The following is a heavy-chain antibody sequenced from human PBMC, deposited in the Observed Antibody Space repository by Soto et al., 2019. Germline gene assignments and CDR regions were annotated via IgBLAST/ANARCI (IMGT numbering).Heavy chain of an antibody. Sequence: QTQLVQSGPEVKNPGASVKVSCKASGYSFNSYGISWVRQAPGQGLEWMGWISASSGNKSYAEELQGRVTMTTDSATSTAYMELRSLTSDDTAVYYCARETKFYGFWSGYYRFDTWGQGTLVSVSS. CDR2: ISASSGNK. V-gene: IGHV1-18*01. CDR1: GYSFNSYG. CDR3: ARETKFYGFWSGYYRFDT. D-gene: IGHD3-3*01. J-gene: IGHJ5*02.